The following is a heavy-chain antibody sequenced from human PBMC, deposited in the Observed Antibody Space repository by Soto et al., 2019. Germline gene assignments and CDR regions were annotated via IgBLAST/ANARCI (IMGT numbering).Heavy chain of an antibody. D-gene: IGHD3-10*01. Sequence: GGSLRLSCAASGFTFSSYAMSWVRQAPGKGLEWVSAISGSGGSTYYADSVKGRFTISRDNSKNTLYLQMNSLRAEDTAVYYCAKDLGSGSYYYYYYMDVWGKGTTVTVSS. V-gene: IGHV3-23*01. J-gene: IGHJ6*03. CDR2: ISGSGGST. CDR1: GFTFSSYA. CDR3: AKDLGSGSYYYYYYMDV.